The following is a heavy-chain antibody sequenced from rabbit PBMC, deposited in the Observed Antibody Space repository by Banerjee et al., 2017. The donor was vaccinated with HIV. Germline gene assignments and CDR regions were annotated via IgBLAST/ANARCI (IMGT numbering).Heavy chain of an antibody. CDR1: GFSFTSGGW. D-gene: IGHD6-1*01. CDR3: ARAGVGGYAANGL. CDR2: IYDGGDDT. J-gene: IGHJ6*01. Sequence: QQQLEESGGGLVKPEGSLTLTCTASGFSFTSGGWICWVRQAPGKGLEWIGTIYDGGDDTYYAHWAKGRFTISKTSSTTVTLQMTSLTAADTATYFCARAGVGGYAANGLWGQGTLVTVS. V-gene: IGHV1S45*01.